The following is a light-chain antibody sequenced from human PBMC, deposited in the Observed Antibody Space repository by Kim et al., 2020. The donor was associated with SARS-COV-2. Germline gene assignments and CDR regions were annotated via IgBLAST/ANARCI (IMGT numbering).Light chain of an antibody. CDR3: SSYTSSSTPYV. V-gene: IGLV2-14*01. J-gene: IGLJ1*01. CDR1: SSDVGGYNY. CDR2: DVS. Sequence: QSALTQPASVSGSPGQSITISCTGTSSDVGGYNYVSWYQQHPGKAPKLMIYDVSKRPSGVSNRFSGSKSGNTASLTISGLQAEDEADYYCSSYTSSSTPYVFGTGTKVT.